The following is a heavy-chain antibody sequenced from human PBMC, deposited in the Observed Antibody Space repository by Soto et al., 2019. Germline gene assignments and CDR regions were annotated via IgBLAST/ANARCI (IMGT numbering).Heavy chain of an antibody. CDR3: AVLGYCSGGSRPLTSYYYYYYMDV. V-gene: IGHV1-8*01. CDR2: MNPNSGNT. D-gene: IGHD2-15*01. Sequence: QVPLVQSGAEVKKPGASVKVSCKASGYTFTSYDINWVRQATGQGLEWMGWMNPNSGNTGYAQKFQGRVTMTRNTSISTAYMELSSLRSEDTAVYYCAVLGYCSGGSRPLTSYYYYYYMDVWGKGTTVTVSS. CDR1: GYTFTSYD. J-gene: IGHJ6*03.